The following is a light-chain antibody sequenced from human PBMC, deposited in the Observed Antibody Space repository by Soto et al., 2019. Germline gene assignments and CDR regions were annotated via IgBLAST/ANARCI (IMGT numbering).Light chain of an antibody. CDR3: QQYGSSPIT. Sequence: ESVLTQSPGTLSLSPGERATLSCRASQSVSSSYLAWYQQRPGQAPRLLIHGATIRDTGIPDRFSGSGSGTDFALGINRLEPEDFAVYYCQQYGSSPITFGQGTRLEIK. CDR1: QSVSSSY. J-gene: IGKJ5*01. V-gene: IGKV3-20*01. CDR2: GAT.